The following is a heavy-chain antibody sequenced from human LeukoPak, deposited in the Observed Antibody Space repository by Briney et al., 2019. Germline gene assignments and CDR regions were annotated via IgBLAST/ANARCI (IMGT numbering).Heavy chain of an antibody. V-gene: IGHV3-23*01. D-gene: IGHD3-10*01. CDR1: GFTFSSYA. Sequence: GGSLRLSCAASGFTFSSYAMSWVRQAPGKGLEWVSGISGSGGSTYYADSVKGRFTISRDNSKNSLFLQMNSLRAEDTTLYYCARDGEYHYGLDLWGRGTLVTVSS. CDR2: ISGSGGST. CDR3: ARDGEYHYGLDL. J-gene: IGHJ2*01.